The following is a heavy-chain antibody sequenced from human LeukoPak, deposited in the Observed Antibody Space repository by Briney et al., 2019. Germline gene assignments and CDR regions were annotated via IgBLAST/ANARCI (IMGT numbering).Heavy chain of an antibody. CDR2: INGYNGNT. CDR1: GYTFTNYG. D-gene: IGHD3-22*01. J-gene: IGHJ4*02. CDR3: AREVPYDSSVYYQPFDY. Sequence: ASVKVSCKTFGYTFTNYGISWVRQAPGQGLEWMGWINGYNGNTNYAQKLQGRVTMTTDTSTSTAYMELRSLRSDDTAVYYCAREVPYDSSVYYQPFDYWGQGTLVTVSS. V-gene: IGHV1-18*01.